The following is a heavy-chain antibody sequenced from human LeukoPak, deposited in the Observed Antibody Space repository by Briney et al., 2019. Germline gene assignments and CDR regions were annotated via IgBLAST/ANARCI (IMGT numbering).Heavy chain of an antibody. CDR3: AVGHDYGDY. CDR1: GFIFDDYA. D-gene: IGHD4-17*01. CDR2: ISWNSLSI. V-gene: IGHV3-9*01. J-gene: IGHJ4*02. Sequence: QSGGSLRLSCAVSGFIFDDYAMHWVRQAPGKGLEWVSGISWNSLSITYADFVEGRFTISIDNAKNSLYLQMNSLRAEDTAFYYCAVGHDYGDYWGQGTLLTVSS.